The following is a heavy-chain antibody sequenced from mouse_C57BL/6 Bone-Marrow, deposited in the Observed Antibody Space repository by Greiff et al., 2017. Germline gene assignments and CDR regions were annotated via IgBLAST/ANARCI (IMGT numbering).Heavy chain of an antibody. Sequence: VQLQQSVAELVRPGASVKLSCTASGFNIKNTYMHWVKQRPEQGLEWIGRIDPANGNTKYAPKFQGKATITADTSSNTAYLQLSSLTSEDTAIYYCARGYYYGSSSLNYFDYWGQGTTLTVSS. CDR3: ARGYYYGSSSLNYFDY. V-gene: IGHV14-3*01. D-gene: IGHD1-1*01. CDR1: GFNIKNTY. J-gene: IGHJ2*01. CDR2: IDPANGNT.